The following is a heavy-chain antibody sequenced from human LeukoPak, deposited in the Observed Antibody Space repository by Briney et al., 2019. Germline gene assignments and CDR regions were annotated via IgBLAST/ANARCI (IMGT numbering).Heavy chain of an antibody. CDR3: ARGENSSSWYFRGYYYYYYGMDV. CDR1: GGTFSSYA. Sequence: GASVKVSCKASGGTFSSYAISWVRQAPGQGLEWMGIINPSGGSTSYAQKFQGRVTMTRDTSTSTVYMELSSLRSEDTAVYYCARGENSSSWYFRGYYYYYYGMDVWGQGTTVTVSS. CDR2: INPSGGST. D-gene: IGHD6-13*01. V-gene: IGHV1-46*01. J-gene: IGHJ6*02.